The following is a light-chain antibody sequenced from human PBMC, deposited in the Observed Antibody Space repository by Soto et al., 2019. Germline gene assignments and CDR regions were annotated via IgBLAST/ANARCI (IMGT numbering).Light chain of an antibody. CDR1: QSVSRSY. Sequence: EIVLTQSPGTLSLSPGGRATLSCRASQSVSRSYLAWYQQKPGQAPRLLIYGVSTRATGIPDRFSGSGSGTDFTLTISRLEPEDFAVYYCQQYNSPLTFGGGTKVEI. J-gene: IGKJ4*01. CDR3: QQYNSPLT. CDR2: GVS. V-gene: IGKV3-20*01.